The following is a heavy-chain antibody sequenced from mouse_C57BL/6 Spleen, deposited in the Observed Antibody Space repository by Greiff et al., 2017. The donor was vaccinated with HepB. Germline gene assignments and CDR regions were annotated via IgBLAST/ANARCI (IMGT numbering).Heavy chain of an antibody. CDR1: GFTFSDYY. CDR3: ARQYGYDVAY. Sequence: EVQWVESGGGLVQPGGSLKLSCAASGFTFSDYYMYWVRQTPEKRLEWVAYISNGGGSTYYPDTVKGRFTISRDNAKNTLYLQMSRLKSEDTAMYYCARQYGYDVAYWGQGTLVTVSA. D-gene: IGHD2-2*01. CDR2: ISNGGGST. J-gene: IGHJ3*01. V-gene: IGHV5-12*01.